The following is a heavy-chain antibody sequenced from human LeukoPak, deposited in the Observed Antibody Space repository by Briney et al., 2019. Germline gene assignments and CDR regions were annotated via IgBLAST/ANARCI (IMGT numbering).Heavy chain of an antibody. J-gene: IGHJ4*02. Sequence: SETLSLTCAVYGGSFSGYYWSCIRQPPGKGLEWSGEINHSGSTNYNPSLKSRATISVDTSKNQFSLKLSSVTAADTAAYYCARCTMVRGVSDYWGQGTLVTVSS. CDR3: ARCTMVRGVSDY. CDR1: GGSFSGYY. CDR2: INHSGST. V-gene: IGHV4-34*01. D-gene: IGHD3-10*01.